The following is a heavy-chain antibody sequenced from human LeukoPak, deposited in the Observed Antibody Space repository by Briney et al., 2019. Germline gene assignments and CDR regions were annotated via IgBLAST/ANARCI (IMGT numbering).Heavy chain of an antibody. Sequence: ASVKVSCKASGYTFTSYGISWVRQAPGQGLEWMGWISAYNGNTNYAQKLQGRVIVTTDTSTSTAYMELRSLRSDDTAVYYCARGIAAAGIGDEYYFDYWGQGTLVTVSS. V-gene: IGHV1-18*01. D-gene: IGHD6-13*01. CDR2: ISAYNGNT. CDR3: ARGIAAAGIGDEYYFDY. J-gene: IGHJ4*02. CDR1: GYTFTSYG.